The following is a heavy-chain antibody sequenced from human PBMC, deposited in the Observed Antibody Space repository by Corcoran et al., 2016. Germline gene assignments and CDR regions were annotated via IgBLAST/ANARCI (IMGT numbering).Heavy chain of an antibody. J-gene: IGHJ4*01. V-gene: IGHV2-5*01. CDR1: GFSLSTSGVG. D-gene: IGHD3-16*02. Sequence: QITLKESGPTLVKPTQTLTLTCTFSGFSLSTSGVGVGWIRQPPGKALEWLALIYWNDDKRYSPSLKNRLTITKDTSKNQVVLTMTNMDPVDTAPDYWAASFSYDYVWGNYRYHPPFDYCGHGTLVTVSS. CDR2: IYWNDDK. CDR3: AASFSYDYVWGNYRYHPPFDY.